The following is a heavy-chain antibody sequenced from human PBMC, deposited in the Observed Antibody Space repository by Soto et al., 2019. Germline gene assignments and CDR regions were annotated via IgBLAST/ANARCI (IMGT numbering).Heavy chain of an antibody. CDR2: IFPDDSDT. V-gene: IGHV5-51*01. CDR1: GFTFTDYW. J-gene: IGHJ6*02. D-gene: IGHD2-8*01. Sequence: PGESLKISCKASGFTFTDYWIGWLRQMPGKGLEWMGIIFPDDSDTKYSPSFQGQVIISADRSITTAYLQMSSLKASDTAIYYCARPTNSGKYYYGMDVWGQRTTVTVSS. CDR3: ARPTNSGKYYYGMDV.